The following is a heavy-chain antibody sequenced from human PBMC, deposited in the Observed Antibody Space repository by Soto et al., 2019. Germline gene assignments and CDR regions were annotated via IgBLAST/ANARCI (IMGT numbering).Heavy chain of an antibody. CDR3: TTAHRYCSGGSCYPGVDY. Sequence: EVQLVESGGGLVKPGGSLRLSCAASGFTFSNAWMSWVRQAPGKGLEWVGRIKSKTDGVPTDYAAPVKVRFTISRDDYKNTLYLHMNSLKTEDTAVYYCTTAHRYCSGGSCYPGVDYWGQGTLVTVSS. CDR1: GFTFSNAW. V-gene: IGHV3-15*01. J-gene: IGHJ4*02. CDR2: IKSKTDGVPT. D-gene: IGHD2-15*01.